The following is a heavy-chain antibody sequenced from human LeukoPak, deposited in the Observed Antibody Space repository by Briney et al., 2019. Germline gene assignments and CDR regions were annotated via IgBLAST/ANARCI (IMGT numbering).Heavy chain of an antibody. CDR1: GFTFSNYA. D-gene: IGHD3-22*01. V-gene: IGHV3-23*01. CDR2: LSGSGGNT. J-gene: IGHJ4*02. CDR3: ARVSHYYDSSGSGIDY. Sequence: GGSLRLSCAASGFTFSNYAMSWVRQAPGKGLEWVSGLSGSGGNTYYADSVKGRFTISRDNSKNTLYLQMNSLRAEDTAVYYCARVSHYYDSSGSGIDYWGQGTLVTVSS.